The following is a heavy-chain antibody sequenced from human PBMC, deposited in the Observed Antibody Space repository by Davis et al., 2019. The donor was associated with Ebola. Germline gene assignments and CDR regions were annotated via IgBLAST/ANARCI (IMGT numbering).Heavy chain of an antibody. CDR3: ATAQRASGYPYYFDF. CDR1: GYSFTNYW. J-gene: IGHJ4*02. V-gene: IGHV5-51*01. D-gene: IGHD3-3*01. CDR2: IYPGDSDT. Sequence: GESLKISCKGSGYSFTNYWIGWVRQMSGKGLECMGIIYPGDSDTRYSPSFQGQVTISVDNSTSTAYLQWSSLKASDTAMYYCATAQRASGYPYYFDFWGQGTLVTVSS.